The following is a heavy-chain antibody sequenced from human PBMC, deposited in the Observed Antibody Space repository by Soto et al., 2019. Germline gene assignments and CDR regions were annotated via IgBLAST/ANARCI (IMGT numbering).Heavy chain of an antibody. CDR2: INAGNGNT. V-gene: IGHV1-3*05. D-gene: IGHD1-26*01. CDR3: ARERVGATE. CDR1: GYTFTSYA. Sequence: QVQLVQSGAEEKKPGASVKVSCKASGYTFTSYAMHWVRQAPGQRLEWMGWINAGNGNTKYSQKFQGRVTITRDKSASTAYMGLSSMRSEDTSVYYCARERVGATEWGQGTLVTVSS. J-gene: IGHJ4*02.